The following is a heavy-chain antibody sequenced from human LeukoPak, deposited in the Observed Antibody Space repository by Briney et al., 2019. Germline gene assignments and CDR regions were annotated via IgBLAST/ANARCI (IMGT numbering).Heavy chain of an antibody. CDR3: ARGGYFLYYFDY. J-gene: IGHJ4*02. D-gene: IGHD3-22*01. Sequence: SETLSLTCAVYGGSFSGYYWSWIRQPPGKGLEWIGEINHSGSTNYNPSLKSRVTISVDTSKNQFSLKLSSVTAADTAVYYCARGGYFLYYFDYWGQGTLVTVS. V-gene: IGHV4-34*01. CDR1: GGSFSGYY. CDR2: INHSGST.